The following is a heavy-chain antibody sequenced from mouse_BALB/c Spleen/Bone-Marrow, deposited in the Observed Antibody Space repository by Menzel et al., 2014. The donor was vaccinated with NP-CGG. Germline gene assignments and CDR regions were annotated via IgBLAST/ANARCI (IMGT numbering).Heavy chain of an antibody. D-gene: IGHD3-3*01. Sequence: VQLQQSGPELVKPGASVEMSCKASGYTFTDYYMKWVKQSHGKSLEWIGDINPNNGDTFYNQKFKVKATLTVDKPSSTAYRQLNSLTTYDAAVYYCARSRNFDYWGQGTTLTVSS. CDR2: INPNNGDT. J-gene: IGHJ2*01. CDR1: GYTFTDYY. V-gene: IGHV1-18*01. CDR3: ARSRNFDY.